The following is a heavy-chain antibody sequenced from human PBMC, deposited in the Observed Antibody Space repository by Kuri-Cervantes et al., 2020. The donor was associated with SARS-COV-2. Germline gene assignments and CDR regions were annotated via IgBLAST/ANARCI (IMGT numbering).Heavy chain of an antibody. CDR2: IKQDGSEK. D-gene: IGHD3-16*01. V-gene: IGHV3-7*01. CDR3: ARSKPGGWYFDL. Sequence: GGSLRLSCTASGFTFGDYAMSWVRQAPGKGLEWVANIKQDGSEKYYVDSVKGRFTISRDNAKNSLYLQMNSLRAEDTAVYYCARSKPGGWYFDLWGRGTLVTVSS. CDR1: GFTFGDYA. J-gene: IGHJ2*01.